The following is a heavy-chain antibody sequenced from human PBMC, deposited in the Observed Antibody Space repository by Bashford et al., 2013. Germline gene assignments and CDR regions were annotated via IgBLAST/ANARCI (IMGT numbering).Heavy chain of an antibody. CDR3: FLSGENFQH. V-gene: IGHV4-34*01. J-gene: IGHJ1*01. Sequence: SXTLSLTCAVYVGPSVVTTGPGSASPRGRDWSGLGEISHSGSTKDNPSFKSRLTMSVDTSKNQFSLKLSSVTAADTAVYYCFLSGENFQHWGQGTLVTVSS. D-gene: IGHD2-15*01. CDR1: VGPSVVTT. CDR2: ISHSGST.